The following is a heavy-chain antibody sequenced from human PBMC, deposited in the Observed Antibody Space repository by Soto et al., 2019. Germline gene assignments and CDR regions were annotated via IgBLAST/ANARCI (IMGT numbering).Heavy chain of an antibody. CDR1: GGTFSSYT. D-gene: IGHD3-3*01. V-gene: IGHV1-69*02. J-gene: IGHJ4*02. CDR3: ARGVVSHNYYFDY. Sequence: QVQLVQSGAEVKKPGSSVKVSCKASGGTFSSYTISWVRQAPGQGLEWMGRIIPILGIANSAQKFQGRVTITADKSTSTAYMELSSLRSEDTAVYYCARGVVSHNYYFDYWGQGTLVTVSS. CDR2: IIPILGIA.